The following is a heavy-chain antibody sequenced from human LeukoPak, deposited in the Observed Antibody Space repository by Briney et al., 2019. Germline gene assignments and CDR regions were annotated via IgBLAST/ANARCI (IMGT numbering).Heavy chain of an antibody. J-gene: IGHJ3*02. CDR3: ARGRDGSGSYYSVHAFDI. D-gene: IGHD3-10*01. CDR2: INPNSGGT. Sequence: ASVKVSCKASGYTFTGYYMHWVRQAPGQGLEWMGWINPNSGGTNYAQKFQGRVTMTRDTSISTAYMELSRLRSDDTAVYYCARGRDGSGSYYSVHAFDIWVQGTMVTVSS. CDR1: GYTFTGYY. V-gene: IGHV1-2*02.